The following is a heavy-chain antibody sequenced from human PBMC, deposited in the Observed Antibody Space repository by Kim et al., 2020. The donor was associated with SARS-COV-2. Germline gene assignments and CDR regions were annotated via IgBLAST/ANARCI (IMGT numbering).Heavy chain of an antibody. J-gene: IGHJ4*02. Sequence: NFAQKVQGRVAMTRDTSISTAYMELTNLRSDDTAVYFCARELLGAAAGLDYWGQGTLVTVSS. V-gene: IGHV1-2*02. D-gene: IGHD6-13*01. CDR3: ARELLGAAAGLDY.